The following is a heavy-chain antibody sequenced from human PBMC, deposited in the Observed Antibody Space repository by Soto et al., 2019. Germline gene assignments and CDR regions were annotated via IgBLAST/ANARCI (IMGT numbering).Heavy chain of an antibody. CDR1: GFAFRHNS. D-gene: IGHD1-26*01. V-gene: IGHV3-11*01. J-gene: IGHJ5*02. Sequence: QVHLVESGGGLVQPGGSLRLSCTVSGFAFRHNSLTWIRQAPGKGLEWLSYISTSGSPAYYADSVKGRFTISTDNAKKSLYLQMDSLRAEDTGVYYCATGGIYYEAWGQGTLVTVSS. CDR2: ISTSGSPA. CDR3: ATGGIYYEA.